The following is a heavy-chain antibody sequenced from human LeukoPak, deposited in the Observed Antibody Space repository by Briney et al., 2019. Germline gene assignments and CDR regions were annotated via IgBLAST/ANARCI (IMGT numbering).Heavy chain of an antibody. D-gene: IGHD6-6*01. CDR2: IYYSGST. Sequence: SETLSLTCTVSGGSISSGGYYWSWIRQPPGKGLEWIGYIYYSGSTYYNPSLKSRVTISVDTSKNQFSLKLSSVTAADTAVYYCARGTGSSSRSPLDVWGKGTTVTVSS. CDR1: GGSISSGGYY. CDR3: ARGTGSSSRSPLDV. J-gene: IGHJ6*04. V-gene: IGHV4-31*03.